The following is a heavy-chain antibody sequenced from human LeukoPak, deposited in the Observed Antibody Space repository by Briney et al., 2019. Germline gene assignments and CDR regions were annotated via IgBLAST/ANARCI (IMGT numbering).Heavy chain of an antibody. D-gene: IGHD5-12*01. CDR2: IYYSGST. V-gene: IGHV4-39*01. Sequence: PSETLSLTCTVSGGSISSSSYYWGWIRQPPGKGLEWIGSIYYSGSTYYNPPLKSRVTISVDTSKNQFSLKLSSVTAADTAVYYCASRGYSGYADYWGQGTLVTVSS. CDR3: ASRGYSGYADY. CDR1: GGSISSSSYY. J-gene: IGHJ4*02.